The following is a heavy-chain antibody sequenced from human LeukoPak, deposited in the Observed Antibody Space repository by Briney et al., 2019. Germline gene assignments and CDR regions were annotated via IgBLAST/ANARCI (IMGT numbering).Heavy chain of an antibody. D-gene: IGHD2-15*01. CDR2: IYGGNGNT. CDR1: GYTFTSYA. Sequence: ASVKVSCKASGYTFTSYAMHWVRQAPGQRLEWMGWIYGGNGNTKYSQKFQGRVSITRDTSASTVYMELSSLGSEDTAVYYCARDMAGSANIVVVVAAAGPGDAFDIWGQGTMVAVSS. V-gene: IGHV1-3*01. J-gene: IGHJ3*02. CDR3: ARDMAGSANIVVVVAAAGPGDAFDI.